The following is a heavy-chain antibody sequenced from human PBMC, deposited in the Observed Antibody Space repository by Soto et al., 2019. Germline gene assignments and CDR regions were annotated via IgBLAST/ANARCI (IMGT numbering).Heavy chain of an antibody. D-gene: IGHD4-17*01. CDR3: ARYAAEVTTFFDH. J-gene: IGHJ4*02. CDR1: GFIFNDYY. CDR2: ISGSSGSK. V-gene: IGHV3-11*06. Sequence: GSLRLSRAASGFIFNDYYMSWIRQAPGKGLEWLSNISGSSGSKKYADAGKGRFTISRDNAKKSLYLEMHSLRAEDTAVYYCARYAAEVTTFFDHWGQGTLVTVSS.